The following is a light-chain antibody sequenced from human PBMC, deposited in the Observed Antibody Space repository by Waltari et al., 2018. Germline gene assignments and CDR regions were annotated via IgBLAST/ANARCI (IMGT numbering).Light chain of an antibody. V-gene: IGKV3-11*01. J-gene: IGKJ4*01. Sequence: EVLLTQSPATLSLSPGERATLSCRASQSVYNFLAWYQQKPGQAPRLLTYEASQRATGIPARFSGSGSGTDFTLTISNLEPEDVAIYYCQQRANWPPLTFGGGTKVEIK. CDR1: QSVYNF. CDR3: QQRANWPPLT. CDR2: EAS.